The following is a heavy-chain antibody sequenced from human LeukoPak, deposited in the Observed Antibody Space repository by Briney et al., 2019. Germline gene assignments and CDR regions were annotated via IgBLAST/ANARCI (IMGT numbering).Heavy chain of an antibody. Sequence: SETLSLTCAVYGGSFSGYYWSWIRQPPGKGLEWIGEINHSGSTNYNPSLKSRVTISVDTSKNQFSLKLSSVTAADTAVYYCAREAIVDKGRRCYMDVWGKGTTVTVSS. CDR3: AREAIVDKGRRCYMDV. CDR2: INHSGST. D-gene: IGHD5-12*01. J-gene: IGHJ6*03. CDR1: GGSFSGYY. V-gene: IGHV4-34*01.